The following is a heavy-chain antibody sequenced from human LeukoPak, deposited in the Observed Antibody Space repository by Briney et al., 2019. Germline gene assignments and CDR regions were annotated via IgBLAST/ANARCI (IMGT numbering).Heavy chain of an antibody. CDR3: ARDVRYSSTSSWSY. V-gene: IGHV1-18*01. Sequence: ASVKVSCKASGYTFTSYDINWVRQAPGQGLEWMGWISAYNGNTNYAQKLQGRVTMTTDTSTSTAYMELRSLRSDDTAVYYCARDVRYSSTSSWSYWGQGTLVTVSS. J-gene: IGHJ4*02. D-gene: IGHD6-13*01. CDR2: ISAYNGNT. CDR1: GYTFTSYD.